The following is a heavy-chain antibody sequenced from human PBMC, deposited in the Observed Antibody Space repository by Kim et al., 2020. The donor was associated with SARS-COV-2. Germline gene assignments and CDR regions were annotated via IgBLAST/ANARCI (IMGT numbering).Heavy chain of an antibody. CDR1: GGSFSGYY. CDR2: INHSGST. J-gene: IGHJ6*02. V-gene: IGHV4-34*01. CDR3: ARGPSEHQGIVVVVAATPGYYYYGMDV. Sequence: SETLSLTCAVYGGSFSGYYWSWIRQPPGKGLEWIGEINHSGSTNYNPSLKSRVTISVDTSKNQFSLKLSSVTAADTAVYYCARGPSEHQGIVVVVAATPGYYYYGMDVWGQGTTVTVSS. D-gene: IGHD2-15*01.